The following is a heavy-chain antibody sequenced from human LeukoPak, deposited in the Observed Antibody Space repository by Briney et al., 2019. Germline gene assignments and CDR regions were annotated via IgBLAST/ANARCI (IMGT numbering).Heavy chain of an antibody. V-gene: IGHV3-48*02. CDR3: VREGDPMAPHSGLGP. D-gene: IGHD3-10*01. CDR2: IGGSGSPT. Sequence: GGSLRLSCAASGFTFSSNSMDWVRQAPGKGLEWLSYIGGSGSPTLYADSVKGRFTISRDNAKNSLYLQMNSLRDEDTAVYYCVREGDPMAPHSGLGPWGQGTLVTVSS. J-gene: IGHJ5*02. CDR1: GFTFSSNS.